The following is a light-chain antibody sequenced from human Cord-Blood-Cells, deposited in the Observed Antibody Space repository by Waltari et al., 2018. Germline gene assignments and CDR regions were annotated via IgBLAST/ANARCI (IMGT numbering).Light chain of an antibody. J-gene: IGKJ2*01. CDR3: LQRSNWPMYT. V-gene: IGKV3-11*01. CDR1: QSVSSY. CDR2: DAS. Sequence: EIVLTQPPATLSLSPGERATLPCRASQSVSSYLAWYQQKPGQAPRLLIYDASNRATGIPARFSGSGSGTDFTLTISSLEPEDFAFYYCLQRSNWPMYTFGQGTKLEIK.